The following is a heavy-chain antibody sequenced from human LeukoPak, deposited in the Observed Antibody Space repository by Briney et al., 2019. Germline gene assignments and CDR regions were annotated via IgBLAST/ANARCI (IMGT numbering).Heavy chain of an antibody. D-gene: IGHD3-22*01. CDR3: AKATKYYDSGGSYGLGFDP. CDR1: GFTFSSYG. V-gene: IGHV3-30*02. CDR2: IRYDGSNK. J-gene: IGHJ5*02. Sequence: PGGSLRLSCAASGFTFSSYGMHWVRQAPGKGLEWVAFIRYDGSNKYYADSVKGRFTISRDNSKNTLYLQMNSLRAEDTAVYYCAKATKYYDSGGSYGLGFDPWGQGTLVTVSS.